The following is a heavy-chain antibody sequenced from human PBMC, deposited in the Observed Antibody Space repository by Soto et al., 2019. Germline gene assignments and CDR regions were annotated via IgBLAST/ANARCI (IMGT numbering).Heavy chain of an antibody. CDR2: INAYNGNT. J-gene: IGHJ4*02. CDR3: AREWNYFDY. CDR1: GYTFSNYA. V-gene: IGHV1-18*01. Sequence: ASVKVSCKASGYTFSNYAMHWVRQAPGQRLEWMGWINAYNGNTKYAQKLQGRVTMTTDTSTSTAYMELRSLRSDDTAVYFCAREWNYFDYWGQGTPVTVSS.